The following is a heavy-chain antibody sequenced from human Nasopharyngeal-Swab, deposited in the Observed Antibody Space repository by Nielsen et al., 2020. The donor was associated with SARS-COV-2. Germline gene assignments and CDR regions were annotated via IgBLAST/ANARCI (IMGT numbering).Heavy chain of an antibody. CDR1: GYTFISHW. CDR2: IYPGDSDT. J-gene: IGHJ6*02. CDR3: VRPEGVATSFKYYFQYGMDV. Sequence: GESLKISCKGSGYTFISHWIGWVRQMPGKGLEWMGIIYPGDSDTRYSPSFQGQVTISADKSINTAYLQWSSLTASDTAMYYCVRPEGVATSFKYYFQYGMDVWGQGTTVTVPS. D-gene: IGHD5-12*01. V-gene: IGHV5-51*01.